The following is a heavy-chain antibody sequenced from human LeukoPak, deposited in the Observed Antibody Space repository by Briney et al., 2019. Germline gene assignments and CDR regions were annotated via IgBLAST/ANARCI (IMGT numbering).Heavy chain of an antibody. CDR1: GGSISSGGYY. CDR3: ARDNGGTFDY. V-gene: IGHV4-30-2*01. CDR2: IYHSGST. Sequence: SQTLSLTCTVSGGSISSGGYYWSWIRQPPGKGLEWTGYIYHSGSTYYNPSLKSRVTISVDRSKNQFSLKLSSVTAADTAVYYCARDNGGTFDYWGQGTLVTVSS. J-gene: IGHJ4*02. D-gene: IGHD2-8*01.